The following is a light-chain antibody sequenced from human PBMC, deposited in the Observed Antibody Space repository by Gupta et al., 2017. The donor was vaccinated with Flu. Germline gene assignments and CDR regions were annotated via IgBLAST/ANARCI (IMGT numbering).Light chain of an antibody. J-gene: IGLJ2*01. CDR2: EVS. CDR1: NSDVGAYDF. Sequence: ALTQPASVSGSSGQSITISCTGTNSDVGAYDFVSWYQQHPGKAPKLLIYEVSNRPSGVSDRFSGSKSGNTASLTLSGLQAADESHYYCASYTSGASVIFGGGTKLTVL. CDR3: ASYTSGASVI. V-gene: IGLV2-14*01.